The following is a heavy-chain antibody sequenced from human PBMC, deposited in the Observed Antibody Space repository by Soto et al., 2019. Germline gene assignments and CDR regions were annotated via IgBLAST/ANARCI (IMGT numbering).Heavy chain of an antibody. Sequence: QVQLQESGPGLVEPSETLALTCTVSGGSISGYYWSWLRQPPGKGPERIGYIHYSGSTSYNSSLRSRVTISEDTSKNQLSLTLTSVTATDTAVYYCARHGSGTYDYWGQGTLVTVSS. V-gene: IGHV4-59*08. J-gene: IGHJ4*02. CDR1: GGSISGYY. D-gene: IGHD1-26*01. CDR2: IHYSGST. CDR3: ARHGSGTYDY.